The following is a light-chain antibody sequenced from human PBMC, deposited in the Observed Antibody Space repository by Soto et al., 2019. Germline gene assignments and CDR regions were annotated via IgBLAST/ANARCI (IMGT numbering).Light chain of an antibody. V-gene: IGKV1-39*01. CDR3: QQTYGKHLVT. CDR2: AAS. J-gene: IGKJ5*01. CDR1: QSISSY. Sequence: DIQMTQSPSSLSASVGYRFTITCRASQSISSYLNWYQQKPGKAPKLLXYAASSLQSGVPSSFSGSGSGTDFTLTINSLQHEDFAIYYCQQTYGKHLVTFGQGTRLEIK.